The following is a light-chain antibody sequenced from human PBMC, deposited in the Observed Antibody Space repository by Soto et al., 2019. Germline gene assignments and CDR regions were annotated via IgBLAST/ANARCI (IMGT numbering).Light chain of an antibody. CDR3: QQYGGSTRT. J-gene: IGKJ1*01. CDR1: QSVSSSF. Sequence: EDVLTQSPGTLSLFPGERATLSCRASQSVSSSFLAWYQQKPGQAPRRLIYATASRATGVPDRITGSGSGTDFTLSISRLEPEDFAVYYCQQYGGSTRTFGQGTKVDIK. CDR2: ATA. V-gene: IGKV3-20*01.